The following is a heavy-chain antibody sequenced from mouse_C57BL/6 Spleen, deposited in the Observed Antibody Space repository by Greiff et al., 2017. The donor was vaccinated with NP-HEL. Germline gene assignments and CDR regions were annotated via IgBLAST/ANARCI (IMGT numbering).Heavy chain of an antibody. D-gene: IGHD6-2*01. J-gene: IGHJ3*01. CDR3: ASRSVSTAWFAY. V-gene: IGHV1-50*01. CDR2: IDPSDSYT. Sequence: QVQLKQPGAELVKPGASVKLSCKASGYTFTSYWMQWVKQRPGQGLEWIGEIDPSDSYTNYNQKFKGKATLTVDTSSSTAYMQLSSLTSEDSAVYYCASRSVSTAWFAYWGQGTLVTVSA. CDR1: GYTFTSYW.